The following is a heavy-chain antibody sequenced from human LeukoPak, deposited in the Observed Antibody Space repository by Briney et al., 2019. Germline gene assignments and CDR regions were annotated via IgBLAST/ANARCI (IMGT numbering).Heavy chain of an antibody. Sequence: PGGSLRLSCAGSGFALKSYSLSWVRQAPGKGLEWVSSISSTSAYIYYADSVKGRFTISRDNVDHVVYLQMNSLGAEDTAVYYCARVAVSGPTGWFDSWGQGTLVIVSS. D-gene: IGHD2-8*02. CDR3: ARVAVSGPTGWFDS. V-gene: IGHV3-21*01. J-gene: IGHJ5*01. CDR1: GFALKSYS. CDR2: ISSTSAYI.